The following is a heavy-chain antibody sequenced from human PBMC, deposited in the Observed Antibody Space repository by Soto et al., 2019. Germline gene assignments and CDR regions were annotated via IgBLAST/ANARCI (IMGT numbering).Heavy chain of an antibody. CDR2: IYYSGST. CDR3: ARHGDGDTDAFDI. Sequence: SETLSLTCTVSGGSISSYYWSWIRQPPGKGLEWIGYIYYSGSTNYNPSLKSRVTISVDTSKNQFSLKLSSVTAADTAVYYCARHGDGDTDAFDIWGQGTMVTVSS. D-gene: IGHD2-21*02. CDR1: GGSISSYY. V-gene: IGHV4-59*08. J-gene: IGHJ3*02.